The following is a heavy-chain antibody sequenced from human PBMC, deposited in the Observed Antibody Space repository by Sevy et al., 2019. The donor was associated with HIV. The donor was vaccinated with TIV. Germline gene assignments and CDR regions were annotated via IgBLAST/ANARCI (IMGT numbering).Heavy chain of an antibody. CDR1: GFTLSSYT. V-gene: IGHV3-48*02. J-gene: IGHJ4*02. CDR3: VRDERAIASHFDY. CDR2: FDRTDIT. D-gene: IGHD2-21*01. Sequence: GGSLRLSCEASGFTLSSYTMNWVRRSPGKGLEWVATFDRTDITHYADSVKGRFIISSDTAKNSLFLQMNSLRDDDTAMYFCVRDERAIASHFDYWGRGTLVTVSS.